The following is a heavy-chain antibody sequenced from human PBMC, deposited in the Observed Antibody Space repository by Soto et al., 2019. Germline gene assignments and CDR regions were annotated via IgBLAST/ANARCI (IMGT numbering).Heavy chain of an antibody. D-gene: IGHD5-12*01. V-gene: IGHV3-23*01. CDR3: AKTRGYSGYDGVDD. CDR1: GFTFSSYG. J-gene: IGHJ4*02. CDR2: ISGSGGST. Sequence: GGSLRLSCAASGFTFSSYGMNWVRQAPGKGLEWVSGISGSGGSTYYADSVKGRFTISRDNSKSTLYLQMNSLRAEDTAVYYCAKTRGYSGYDGVDDWGQGTLVTVSS.